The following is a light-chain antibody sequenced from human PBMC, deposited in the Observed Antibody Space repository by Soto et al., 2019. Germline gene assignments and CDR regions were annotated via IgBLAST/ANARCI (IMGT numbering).Light chain of an antibody. Sequence: QSALTQPASVSGSPGQSITISCTGTSSDVGRYKLVSWYQQHPGKAPKLMIYDVNNRPSGVSNRFSGSKSGNTASLTISGLQAEDEADYYCSSYTTSTTLIFGGGTKLTVL. J-gene: IGLJ2*01. CDR1: SSDVGRYKL. V-gene: IGLV2-14*03. CDR2: DVN. CDR3: SSYTTSTTLI.